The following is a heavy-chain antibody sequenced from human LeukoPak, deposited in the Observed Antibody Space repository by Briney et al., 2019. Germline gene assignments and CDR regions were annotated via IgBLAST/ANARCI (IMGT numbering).Heavy chain of an antibody. J-gene: IGHJ5*01. CDR3: AKWGDYDILTGYYASDS. Sequence: GGSLRLSCAASGFIFRNYAMSWVRQAPGKGLEWVSAITGSGDTTYYADSVKGRFTISRDNSKNTLYVEMNTLRAEDTAVYYCAKWGDYDILTGYYASDSWGQGTLVTVSS. CDR2: ITGSGDTT. V-gene: IGHV3-23*01. D-gene: IGHD3-9*01. CDR1: GFIFRNYA.